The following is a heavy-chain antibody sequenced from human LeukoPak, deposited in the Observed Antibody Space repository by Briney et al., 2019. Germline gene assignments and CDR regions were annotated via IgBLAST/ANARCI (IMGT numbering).Heavy chain of an antibody. CDR2: ISSSSSYI. Sequence: GGSLRLSCAASGFTFSSYSMNWVRQAPGKGLEWVSSISSSSSYIYYADSVKGRFTISRDNAKKSLYLQMNSLRAEDTAVYYCARGEYSSSSADYWGQGTLVTVSS. D-gene: IGHD6-6*01. CDR3: ARGEYSSSSADY. CDR1: GFTFSSYS. V-gene: IGHV3-21*01. J-gene: IGHJ4*02.